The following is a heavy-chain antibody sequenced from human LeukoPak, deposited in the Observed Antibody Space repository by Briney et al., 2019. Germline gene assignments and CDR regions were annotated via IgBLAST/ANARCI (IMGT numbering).Heavy chain of an antibody. V-gene: IGHV4-4*07. Sequence: SETLSLTCTVSGGSLSSYYWSWIRQPAGKGLEWIGRIYTSGSTNYNPSLKSRVTMSVDTSKNQFSLKLSSVTAADTAVYYCARGSVPTAPSYYYYYYMDVWGKGTTVTVSS. J-gene: IGHJ6*03. D-gene: IGHD2-2*01. CDR3: ARGSVPTAPSYYYYYYMDV. CDR1: GGSLSSYY. CDR2: IYTSGST.